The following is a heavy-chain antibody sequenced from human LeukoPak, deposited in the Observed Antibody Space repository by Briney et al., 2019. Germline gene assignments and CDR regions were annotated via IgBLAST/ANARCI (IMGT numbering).Heavy chain of an antibody. D-gene: IGHD2-2*01. CDR2: INPNSGGT. J-gene: IGHJ4*02. V-gene: IGHV1-2*02. CDR1: GYTFTGYY. CDR3: ARELHDTSSPHGY. Sequence: APVKVSCKASGYTFTGYYMHWVRQAPGQGLEWMGWINPNSGGTNYAQRFQGRVTLTRDMSINTAYMELSSLRSDDTAVYYCARELHDTSSPHGYWGQGTLVTVSS.